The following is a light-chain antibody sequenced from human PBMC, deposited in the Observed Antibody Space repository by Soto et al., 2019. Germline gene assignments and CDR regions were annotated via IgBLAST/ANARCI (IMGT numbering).Light chain of an antibody. CDR1: QRFGTW. V-gene: IGKV1-5*03. CDR2: KTS. CDR3: QHYGA. Sequence: DIQMTQSPSTLSASVGDRVTITCRASQRFGTWSAWYQQKPGKALKLLIYKTSSLQSGVPSRFSGSGSGTEFTLTISSLQPDDLATYYCQHYGAFGQGTKVEMK. J-gene: IGKJ1*01.